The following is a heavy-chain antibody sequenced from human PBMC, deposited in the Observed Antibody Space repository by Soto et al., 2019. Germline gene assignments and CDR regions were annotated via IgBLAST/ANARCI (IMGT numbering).Heavy chain of an antibody. V-gene: IGHV3-74*01. Sequence: GGSLRLSCAASGFTFSRFWMHWVRQAPGKGLVWVSRINTDESSTTYADSVKGRFTISRDNAKNTLYLQMDSLRAEDTGVYYCTRDPGAYSSTWSFYFDSWGQGTLVTVSS. J-gene: IGHJ4*02. CDR2: INTDESST. D-gene: IGHD6-13*01. CDR1: GFTFSRFW. CDR3: TRDPGAYSSTWSFYFDS.